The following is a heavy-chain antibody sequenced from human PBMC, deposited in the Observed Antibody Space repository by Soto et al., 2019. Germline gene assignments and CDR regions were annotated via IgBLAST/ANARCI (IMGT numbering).Heavy chain of an antibody. CDR1: GYTFTSYD. CDR3: ARERTTISMDV. D-gene: IGHD3-9*01. CDR2: MNPNSGNT. Sequence: ASVKVSCKASGYTFTSYDINWVRQATGQGLEWMGWMNPNSGNTGYAQKFQGSVTMTRNTSISTAYMELGSLRSEDTAVYYCARERTTISMDVWGQGTTVTVSS. J-gene: IGHJ6*02. V-gene: IGHV1-8*01.